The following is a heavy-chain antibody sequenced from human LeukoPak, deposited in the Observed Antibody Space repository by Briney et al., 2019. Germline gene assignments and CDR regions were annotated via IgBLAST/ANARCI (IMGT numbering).Heavy chain of an antibody. CDR2: IYPGDSDT. D-gene: IGHD6-19*01. J-gene: IGHJ4*02. CDR3: ARLVKSSGWYELYFDY. Sequence: GESLKISFKGSGYSFTSYWIGWVRPMPGKGLEWMGIIYPGDSDTRYSPSFQGQVTISADKSISTAYLQWSSLKASDTAMYYCARLVKSSGWYELYFDYWGQGTLVTVSS. V-gene: IGHV5-51*01. CDR1: GYSFTSYW.